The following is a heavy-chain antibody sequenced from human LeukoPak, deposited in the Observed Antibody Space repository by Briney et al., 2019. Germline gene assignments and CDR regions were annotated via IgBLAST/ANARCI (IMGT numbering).Heavy chain of an antibody. V-gene: IGHV3-11*06. CDR3: ARDQVTTVTTQGGSYAFDI. D-gene: IGHD4-17*01. Sequence: GGSLRLSCAASGFTFSDYYMTWLRQAPGKGLEWVSYISSSTTYTNYADSVKGRFTISRDNAKNALYLQLNSLRADDTAVYYCARDQVTTVTTQGGSYAFDIWGQGTMVTVSS. J-gene: IGHJ3*02. CDR1: GFTFSDYY. CDR2: ISSSTTYT.